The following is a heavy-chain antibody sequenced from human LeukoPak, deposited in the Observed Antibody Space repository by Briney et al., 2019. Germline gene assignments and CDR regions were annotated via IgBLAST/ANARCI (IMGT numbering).Heavy chain of an antibody. Sequence: PGGSLRLSCAASGFTFSYNWMTWVRQAPGKGLEWVANIKNDGTVKNYVASVNARFTISRDNAKNSLYLQMTGLRAEDTGVYYCAKDSYSKGDYWGQGVLVTVSS. V-gene: IGHV3-7*01. CDR2: IKNDGTVK. J-gene: IGHJ4*02. CDR3: AKDSYSKGDY. CDR1: GFTFSYNW. D-gene: IGHD5-18*01.